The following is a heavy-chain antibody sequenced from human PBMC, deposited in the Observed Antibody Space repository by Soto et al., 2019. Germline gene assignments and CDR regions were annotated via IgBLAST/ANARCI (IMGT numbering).Heavy chain of an antibody. J-gene: IGHJ1*01. V-gene: IGHV3-30-3*01. D-gene: IGHD3-22*01. CDR3: ARGWTYYYDSSLFSRTQSKH. CDR1: GFTFSSYA. Sequence: GGSLRLSCAASGFTFSSYAMHWVRQAPGKGLEWVAVISYDGSNKYYADSVKGRFTISRDNSKNTLYLQMNSLRAEDTAVYYCARGWTYYYDSSLFSRTQSKHWGQGTLVTVSS. CDR2: ISYDGSNK.